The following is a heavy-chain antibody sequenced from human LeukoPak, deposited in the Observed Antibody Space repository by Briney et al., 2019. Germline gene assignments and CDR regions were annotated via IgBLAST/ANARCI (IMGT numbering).Heavy chain of an antibody. D-gene: IGHD2-21*01. CDR2: INHSGST. CDR1: GGSFSGYY. CDR3: ARRSTVVGMGWFDP. Sequence: SETLSLTCAVYGGSFSGYYWSWIRQPPGKELEWIGEINHSGSTNYNPSLKSRVTISVDTSKNQFSLKLSSVTAADTAVYYCARRSTVVGMGWFDPWGQGTLVTVSS. V-gene: IGHV4-34*01. J-gene: IGHJ5*02.